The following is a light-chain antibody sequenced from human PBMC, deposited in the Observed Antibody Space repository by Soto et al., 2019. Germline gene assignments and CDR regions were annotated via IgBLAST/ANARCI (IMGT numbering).Light chain of an antibody. Sequence: DIEMTQSPSSLSASVGDRFTGPSQASQDVTNCLNASHHRPGKAPRLLIYDASNLESGVPERFSGSGFGTEFTLTISSLQSEDFAVYYCQQYNSWPLTFGGGTKVDI. V-gene: IGKV1-33*01. CDR1: QDVTNC. J-gene: IGKJ4*01. CDR2: DAS. CDR3: QQYNSWPLT.